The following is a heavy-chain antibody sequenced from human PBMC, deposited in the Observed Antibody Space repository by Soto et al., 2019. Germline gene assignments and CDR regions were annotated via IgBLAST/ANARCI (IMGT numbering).Heavy chain of an antibody. V-gene: IGHV5-10-1*01. Sequence: GESLKISCKGSGYSFAGYWITWVRQKPGKGLEWMGRIDPSDSQTYYSPSFRGHVTISATKSITTVFLQWSSLRASDTAMYYCAREIYDSDTGPNFQYYFDSWGQGTPVTVSS. D-gene: IGHD3-22*01. CDR1: GYSFAGYW. CDR3: AREIYDSDTGPNFQYYFDS. CDR2: IDPSDSQT. J-gene: IGHJ4*02.